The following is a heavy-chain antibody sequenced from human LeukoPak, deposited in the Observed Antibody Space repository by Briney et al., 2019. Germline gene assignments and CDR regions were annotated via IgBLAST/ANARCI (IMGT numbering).Heavy chain of an antibody. CDR1: GYTFTTFG. CDR3: ARAPRDGHIDY. Sequence: ASVKVSCTASGYTFTTFGINWVRQAPAHGLEWMGWISAYNGNTQIAQNFQDRVALTTDTSTRTAYMELRTLTSDDTAVYYCARAPRDGHIDYWGQGTLVTVSS. D-gene: IGHD5-24*01. J-gene: IGHJ4*02. CDR2: ISAYNGNT. V-gene: IGHV1-18*01.